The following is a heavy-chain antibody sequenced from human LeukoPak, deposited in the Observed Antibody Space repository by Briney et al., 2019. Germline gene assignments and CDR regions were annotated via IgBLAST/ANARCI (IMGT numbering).Heavy chain of an antibody. CDR3: ARLGIAAAGSFRPRFDP. J-gene: IGHJ5*02. CDR2: IHYSGST. Sequence: PSETLSLTCTVSGGSISSRTYYWGWIRQPPGKGLEWIGSIHYSGSTYYNPSLKSRVTISVDTSKNQFSLKLSSVTAADTAVYYCARLGIAAAGSFRPRFDPWGQGTLVTVSS. CDR1: GGSISSRTYY. V-gene: IGHV4-39*01. D-gene: IGHD6-13*01.